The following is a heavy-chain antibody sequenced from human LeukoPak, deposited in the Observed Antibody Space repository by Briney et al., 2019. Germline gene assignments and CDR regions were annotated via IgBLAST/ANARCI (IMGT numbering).Heavy chain of an antibody. CDR2: TKQDGSET. J-gene: IGHJ4*02. CDR1: GFTFSSYA. CDR3: ASGSHFDY. Sequence: PGGSLRLSCAASGFTFSSYAMSWVRQAPGRGLEWVANTKQDGSETYYVDSVKGRFIIFRDNTKNSLYLQMNSLRAEDTAVYYCASGSHFDYWGQGTLVTVSS. V-gene: IGHV3-7*01.